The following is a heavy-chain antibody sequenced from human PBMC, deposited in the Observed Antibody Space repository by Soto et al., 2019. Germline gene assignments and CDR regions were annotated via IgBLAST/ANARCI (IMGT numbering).Heavy chain of an antibody. Sequence: QVQLVQSGAEVKKPGSSVKVSCKASGGTFSTYTISWVRQAPGQGLEWMGRIIPILGIANYAQKFQGRVTITGDKSTSTAYMELSSLRSEDTAVSYCGRRYDSSDYWGQGTLVTVSS. J-gene: IGHJ4*02. CDR2: IIPILGIA. CDR1: GGTFSTYT. D-gene: IGHD3-22*01. V-gene: IGHV1-69*02. CDR3: GRRYDSSDY.